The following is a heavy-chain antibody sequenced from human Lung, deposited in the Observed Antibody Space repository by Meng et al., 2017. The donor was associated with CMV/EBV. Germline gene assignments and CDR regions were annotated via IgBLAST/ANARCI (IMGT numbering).Heavy chain of an antibody. J-gene: IGHJ4*02. CDR1: GDIVSSNSAA. V-gene: IGHV6-1*01. CDR2: TYYRSKWYH. Sequence: QVTLQHPAHGRVPPSHTLPLTLAISGDIVSSNSAAWHWLRQSPSRGLEWLGRTYYRSKWYHEYAVSVKSRITISPDTPKNQFSLQLNSMTPEDTAVYYCARGINGGCGDWGQGTLVTVSS. D-gene: IGHD4-23*01. CDR3: ARGINGGCGD.